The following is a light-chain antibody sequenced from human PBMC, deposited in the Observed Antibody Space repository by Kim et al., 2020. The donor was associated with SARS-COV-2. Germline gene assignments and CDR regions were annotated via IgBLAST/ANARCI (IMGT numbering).Light chain of an antibody. CDR2: GAS. J-gene: IGKJ2*01. CDR3: QQYGSSPLYT. V-gene: IGKV3-20*01. Sequence: SPGERATLSCRASQSVSSSYLAWYKQKPGQAPRLLIYGASSRATGIPDRFSGSGSETDFTLTISRLQPEDFAVYYCQQYGSSPLYTFGQGTKLEI. CDR1: QSVSSSY.